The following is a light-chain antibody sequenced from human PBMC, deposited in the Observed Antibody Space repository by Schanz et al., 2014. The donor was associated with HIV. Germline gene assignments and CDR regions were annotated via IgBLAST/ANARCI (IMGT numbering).Light chain of an antibody. J-gene: IGKJ2*01. CDR3: QQRSNWPPMYT. CDR2: DAS. V-gene: IGKV3-11*01. Sequence: EIVMTQSPATLSVSPGERATLSCRASQSVSSNLAWYQQKPGQAPRLLIYDASNRATGIPARFSGSGSGTDFTLTISSLEPEDFALYYCQQRSNWPPMYTFGQGTKLEIK. CDR1: QSVSSN.